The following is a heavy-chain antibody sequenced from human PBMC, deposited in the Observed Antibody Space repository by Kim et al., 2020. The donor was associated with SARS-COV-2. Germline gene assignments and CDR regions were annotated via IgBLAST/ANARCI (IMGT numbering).Heavy chain of an antibody. Sequence: GGSLRLSCAASGFTFSSYSMNWVRQAPGKGLEWVSSISSSSSYIYYADSVKGRFTISRDNAKNSLYLQMNSLRAEDTAVYYCARHEEMGYYGMDVWGQGTTVTVSS. CDR2: ISSSSSYI. J-gene: IGHJ6*02. D-gene: IGHD2-8*01. V-gene: IGHV3-21*01. CDR1: GFTFSSYS. CDR3: ARHEEMGYYGMDV.